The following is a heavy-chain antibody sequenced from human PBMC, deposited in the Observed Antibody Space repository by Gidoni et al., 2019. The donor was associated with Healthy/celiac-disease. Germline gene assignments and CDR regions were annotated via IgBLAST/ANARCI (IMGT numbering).Heavy chain of an antibody. J-gene: IGHJ4*02. CDR2: ISSNGGST. CDR1: GFTFNSYA. Sequence: EVQLVESGGGLVQPGGSLTLSCSASGFTFNSYAMHWVRQAPGKGLEYVSAISSNGGSTYYADSVKGRFTISRDNSKNTLYLQMSSLRAEDTAVYYCVKWSYYFDSSGYYSHWGLGTLVTVSS. V-gene: IGHV3-64D*06. D-gene: IGHD3-22*01. CDR3: VKWSYYFDSSGYYSH.